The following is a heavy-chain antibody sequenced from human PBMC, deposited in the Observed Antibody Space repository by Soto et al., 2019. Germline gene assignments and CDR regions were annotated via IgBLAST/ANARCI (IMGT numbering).Heavy chain of an antibody. J-gene: IGHJ4*02. CDR1: GFTLSSYG. CDR2: ISYDGSNK. V-gene: IGHV3-30*18. D-gene: IGHD3-22*01. Sequence: GGSLRLSCAASGFTLSSYGMHWVRQAPVKGLEWVAVISYDGSNKYYADSVKGRFTISRDNSKNSLYLQMNSLRAEDTAVYYCAKDFTYYYDSSGSTLVKFAYYFDYWGQGT. CDR3: AKDFTYYYDSSGSTLVKFAYYFDY.